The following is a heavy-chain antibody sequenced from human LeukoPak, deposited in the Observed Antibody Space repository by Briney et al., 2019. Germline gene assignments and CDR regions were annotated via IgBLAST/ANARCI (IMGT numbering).Heavy chain of an antibody. CDR1: GDSSSSYY. Sequence: SETLSLTCTVSGDSSSSYYWSWIRQPPGKGLEWIGYVYHSGSPEYNPSLKSRVTISLDTSKNQFSLKLKSVTPADTAVYYCAGDYKTLAYWGQGTLVTVSS. CDR2: VYHSGSP. V-gene: IGHV4-59*01. CDR3: AGDYKTLAY. J-gene: IGHJ4*02. D-gene: IGHD3-16*01.